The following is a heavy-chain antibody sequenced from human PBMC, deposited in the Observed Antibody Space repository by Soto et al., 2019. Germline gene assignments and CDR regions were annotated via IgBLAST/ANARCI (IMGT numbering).Heavy chain of an antibody. CDR3: ASPRKLSYYYDSSGPRDAFDI. V-gene: IGHV1-46*01. D-gene: IGHD3-22*01. CDR2: INPSGGST. CDR1: GYTFTSYY. J-gene: IGHJ3*02. Sequence: ASVKVSCKASGYTFTSYYMHWVRQAPGQGLEWMGIINPSGGSTNYAQKFQGRVTMTRDTSTSTVYMELSSLRSEETAVYYCASPRKLSYYYDSSGPRDAFDIWGQGTMVTLSS.